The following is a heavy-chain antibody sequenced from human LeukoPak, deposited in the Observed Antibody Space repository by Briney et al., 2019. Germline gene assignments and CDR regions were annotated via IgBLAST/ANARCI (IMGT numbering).Heavy chain of an antibody. D-gene: IGHD6-13*01. CDR2: ISSSSSYI. V-gene: IGHV3-21*01. CDR3: ARVVIAAAGVDAFDI. CDR1: GFTFSSYS. Sequence: GGSLRLSCAASGFTFSSYSMNWVRQAPGKGLEWVSSISSSSSYIYYADSVKGRFTISRDNAKNSLYLQMNSLRAEDTAVYYCARVVIAAAGVDAFDIWGQGTMVTVS. J-gene: IGHJ3*02.